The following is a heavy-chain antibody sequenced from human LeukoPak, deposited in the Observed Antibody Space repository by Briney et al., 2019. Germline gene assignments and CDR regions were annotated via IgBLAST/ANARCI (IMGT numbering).Heavy chain of an antibody. CDR3: ARSGSYLYFDY. Sequence: SETLSLTCTVSGGSISSSSYYWGWIRQPPGKGLEWIGSIYYSGSTYYNPSPKSRVTISVDTSKNQFSLKLSSVTAADTAVYYCARSGSYLYFDYWGQGTLVTVSS. CDR1: GGSISSSSYY. CDR2: IYYSGST. J-gene: IGHJ4*02. V-gene: IGHV4-39*01. D-gene: IGHD1-26*01.